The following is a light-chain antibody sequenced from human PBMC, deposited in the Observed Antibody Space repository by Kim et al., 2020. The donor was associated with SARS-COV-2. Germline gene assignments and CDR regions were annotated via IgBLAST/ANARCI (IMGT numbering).Light chain of an antibody. Sequence: GQRVTMSGSGGSANIGRRTVNCSQQVPGTAPKFLVTKNPREKGIYGRFFGSQSGTSASLAINGLQSEDEADYFCASWDDSLNGPVFGGGTRLTVL. CDR1: SANIGRRT. V-gene: IGLV1-44*01. J-gene: IGLJ3*02. CDR3: ASWDDSLNGPV. CDR2: TKN.